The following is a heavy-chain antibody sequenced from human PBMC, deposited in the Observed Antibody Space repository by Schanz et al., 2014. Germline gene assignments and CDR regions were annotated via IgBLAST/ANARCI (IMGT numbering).Heavy chain of an antibody. D-gene: IGHD2-2*01. CDR3: ARGGFFDSTSFDS. CDR1: NYIFTKYY. CDR2: MNPNSGNT. Sequence: QVQLVQSGAEVKKPGASVKLSCKASNYIFTKYYIHCVRQAPGQGLEWMGWMNPNSGNTGYAQKFQGRVTMTRHTSISTAYMELSSLRSEDTAVYYCARGGFFDSTSFDSWGQGTLVTVSS. V-gene: IGHV1-8*01. J-gene: IGHJ4*02.